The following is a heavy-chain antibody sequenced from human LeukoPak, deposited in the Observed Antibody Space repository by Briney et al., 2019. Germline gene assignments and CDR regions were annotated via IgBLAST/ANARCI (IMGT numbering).Heavy chain of an antibody. CDR3: ARANLVGSFDY. CDR2: INPNSGGT. Sequence: ASVKVSFKASGYTFTGYYMHWVRQAPGQGLEWMGWINPNSGGTNYSQKFQGRVTMTRDTSISTAYMELSRLRSDDTAVYYCARANLVGSFDYWGQGTLVTVSS. D-gene: IGHD1-26*01. CDR1: GYTFTGYY. V-gene: IGHV1-2*02. J-gene: IGHJ4*02.